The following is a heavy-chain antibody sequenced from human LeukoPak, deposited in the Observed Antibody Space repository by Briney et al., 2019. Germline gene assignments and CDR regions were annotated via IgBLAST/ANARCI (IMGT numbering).Heavy chain of an antibody. CDR1: GGSISSSNW. J-gene: IGHJ5*02. CDR2: IYHSGST. Sequence: PSGTLSLTCAVSGGSISSSNWWSWVRQPPGKGLEWIGEIYHSGSTNYNPSLKSRVTISVDKSKNQFSLKLSSVTAADTAVYYCARGRSRSSSWPLRSGVADPWGQGTLVTVSS. CDR3: ARGRSRSSSWPLRSGVADP. V-gene: IGHV4-4*02. D-gene: IGHD6-13*01.